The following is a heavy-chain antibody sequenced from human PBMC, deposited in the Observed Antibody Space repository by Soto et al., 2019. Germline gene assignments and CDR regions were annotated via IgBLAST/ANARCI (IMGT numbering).Heavy chain of an antibody. CDR2: FYYSGST. D-gene: IGHD3-3*02. CDR3: ARHGGAPLLEYLQGGFFYYYGSDV. V-gene: IGHV4-39*01. Sequence: SETLSLTCTVSGGSISSSSYYWGWIRQPPGKGLEWIGNFYYSGSTYYNPSLKSRVTISVDTSKNQFSLQLSSVTAADTAVFYCARHGGAPLLEYLQGGFFYYYGSDVWGQGTTVTVSS. CDR1: GGSISSSSYY. J-gene: IGHJ6*02.